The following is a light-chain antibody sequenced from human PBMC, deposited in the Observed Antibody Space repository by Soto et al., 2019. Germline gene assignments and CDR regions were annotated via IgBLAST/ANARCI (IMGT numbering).Light chain of an antibody. V-gene: IGLV1-40*01. CDR2: GNS. J-gene: IGLJ3*02. Sequence: QSVLTQPPSVSGAPGQRVTISCTGSSSNIGAGYDVHWYQQLPGTAPKLLIYGNSRRPSGVPDRFSGSKSGTSASLAITGLQAEDEADYYCQSYDSSLSGGVFXGAPKLTVL. CDR1: SSNIGAGYD. CDR3: QSYDSSLSGGV.